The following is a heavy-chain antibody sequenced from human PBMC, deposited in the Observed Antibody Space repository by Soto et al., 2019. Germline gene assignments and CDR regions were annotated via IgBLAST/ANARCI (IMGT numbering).Heavy chain of an antibody. J-gene: IGHJ4*02. CDR2: ISSNGGST. Sequence: EVQLVESGGGLVQPGGSLRLSCSASGFTFSSYAMHWVRQAPGKGLEYVSAISSNGGSTYYADSVKGRFTISRDNSKNTLYLQMSSLRAEDTAVYYCVKGGWRVRAAMDYWGQGTLVTVSS. CDR1: GFTFSSYA. D-gene: IGHD2-2*01. V-gene: IGHV3-64D*08. CDR3: VKGGWRVRAAMDY.